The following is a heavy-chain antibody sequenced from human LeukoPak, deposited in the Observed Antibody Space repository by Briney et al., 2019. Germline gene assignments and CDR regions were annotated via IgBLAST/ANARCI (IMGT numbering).Heavy chain of an antibody. CDR1: GGSISSSSYY. V-gene: IGHV4-39*07. D-gene: IGHD3-22*01. CDR3: ARDSRIYYDSSGYYVGGENWFDP. Sequence: SETLSLTCTVSGGSISSSSYYWGWIRQPPGKGLEWIGSIYYSGSTYYNPSLKSRVTISVDTSKNQFSLKLSSVTAAGTAVYYCARDSRIYYDSSGYYVGGENWFDPWGQGTLVTVSS. J-gene: IGHJ5*02. CDR2: IYYSGST.